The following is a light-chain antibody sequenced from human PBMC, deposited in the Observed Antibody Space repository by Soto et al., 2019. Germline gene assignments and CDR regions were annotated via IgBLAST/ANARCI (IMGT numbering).Light chain of an antibody. Sequence: DFVMTQSPLSLTVTPGEPASISCRSSQSLLHSNGYTYLYWYLQKPGQSPQLLIFLGSDRASGVPDRFSGSGSGTDFTLKISRVEADDVGVYYCMQALQTWTFGQGTKVEVK. CDR2: LGS. J-gene: IGKJ1*01. V-gene: IGKV2-28*01. CDR3: MQALQTWT. CDR1: QSLLHSNGYTY.